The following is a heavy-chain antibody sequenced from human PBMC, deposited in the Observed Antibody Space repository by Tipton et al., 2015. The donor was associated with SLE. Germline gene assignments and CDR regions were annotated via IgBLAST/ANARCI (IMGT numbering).Heavy chain of an antibody. J-gene: IGHJ4*02. CDR1: GFTFSNYW. CDR2: IQQDGSEK. V-gene: IGHV3-7*03. D-gene: IGHD3-10*01. Sequence: SLRLSCAASGFTFSNYWMSWVRQAPGKGLEWVANIQQDGSEKYYVDSVRGRFTISRDNAKSSLYLQTNSLRAEDTAVYYCAGTYYYGSGSYYFDSWGQGTLVTVSS. CDR3: AGTYYYGSGSYYFDS.